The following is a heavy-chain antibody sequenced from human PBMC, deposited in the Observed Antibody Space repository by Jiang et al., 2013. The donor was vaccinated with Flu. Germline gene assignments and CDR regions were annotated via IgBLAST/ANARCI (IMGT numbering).Heavy chain of an antibody. V-gene: IGHV3-7*03. CDR1: GFTFSSNW. D-gene: IGHD6-19*01. CDR2: IKTDGSEE. J-gene: IGHJ4*02. Sequence: VQLVESGGGLVQPGGSLRLSCAASGFTFSSNWMSWVRQAPGKGLEWMANIKTDGSEENYVDSVKGRFTISRDNAKNSLYLQMNSLRVEDTAVYYCASYTYASGWYALDYWGQGTLVTVSA. CDR3: ASYTYASGWYALDY.